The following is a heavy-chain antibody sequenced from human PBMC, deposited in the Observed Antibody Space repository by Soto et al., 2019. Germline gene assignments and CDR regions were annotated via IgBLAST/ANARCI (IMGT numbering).Heavy chain of an antibody. CDR1: GFTFSHVW. J-gene: IGHJ4*02. CDR3: ATEGKMCSVFEWADYFEY. D-gene: IGHD1-26*01. V-gene: IGHV3-15*01. CDR2: IKRKSDDETR. Sequence: EVQLVESGGGLVEPGGSLRLSCAASGFTFSHVWMSWVRQAPGKGLEWVASIKRKSDDETRDYAAAVKRRFTISRDDSKNTLYLEINRLKPEYTAMYFYATEGKMCSVFEWADYFEYCGQGTLVTGSS.